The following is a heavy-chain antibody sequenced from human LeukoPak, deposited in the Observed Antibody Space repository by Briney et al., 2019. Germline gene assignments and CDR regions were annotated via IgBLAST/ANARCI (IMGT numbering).Heavy chain of an antibody. CDR2: IKQDGSEK. CDR1: GFTFSSYW. CDR3: ARTPAAMRGWYYYYYMDV. Sequence: PGGSLRLSCAASGFTFSSYWMSWVRQAPGKGLEGVANIKQDGSEKYYVDSVKGRFTISRDNAKNSLYLQMNSLRAEDTAVYYCARTPAAMRGWYYYYYMDVWGKGTTVTVSS. V-gene: IGHV3-7*01. J-gene: IGHJ6*03. D-gene: IGHD2-2*01.